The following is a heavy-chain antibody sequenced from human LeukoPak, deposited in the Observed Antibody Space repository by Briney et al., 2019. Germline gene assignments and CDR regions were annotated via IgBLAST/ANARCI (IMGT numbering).Heavy chain of an antibody. V-gene: IGHV3-7*01. CDR2: IKQDSTEI. CDR3: ARVAGVFGSYRIDY. J-gene: IGHJ4*02. CDR1: GFSFSSFW. D-gene: IGHD3-16*02. Sequence: AGGSLRLSCAVSGFSFSSFWMSWVRQAPGKGLEGVANIKQDSTEIYYVDSVKGRFSISRDNAKNSLYLQMNSLRDEDAAVYYCARVAGVFGSYRIDYWGQGTLVTVSS.